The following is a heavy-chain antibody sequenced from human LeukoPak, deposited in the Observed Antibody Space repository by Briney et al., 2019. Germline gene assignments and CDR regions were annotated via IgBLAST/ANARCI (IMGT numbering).Heavy chain of an antibody. D-gene: IGHD1-26*01. CDR3: ARDPANGRPDAYDI. CDR2: LHPVTGGT. J-gene: IGHJ3*02. CDR1: GYTFTTYL. Sequence: ASVKVSCKASGYTFTTYLIHWVRQAPGQGLEWMGELHPVTGGTNYAQKFQGRVTMTRDTSTSTVYLELSSLTSEDTAVYFCARDPANGRPDAYDIWGQGTRVTVSS. V-gene: IGHV1-46*01.